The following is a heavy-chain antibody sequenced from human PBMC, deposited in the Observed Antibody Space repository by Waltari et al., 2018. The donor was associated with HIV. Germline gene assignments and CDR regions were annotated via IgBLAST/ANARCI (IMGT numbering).Heavy chain of an antibody. J-gene: IGHJ4*02. CDR1: GYTFTSYN. CDR2: MNPNTGDT. V-gene: IGHV1-8*01. Sequence: QVQLVQSGAEVKKPGASVKVSCKASGYTFTSYNIYWVRQAPGQGLEWMGWMNPNTGDTAYAKKFQGRVTMTRNTSMSTAYMELGSLRSEDTAVYYCARVRRPSGSYYLSYWGQGTLVTVSS. D-gene: IGHD1-26*01. CDR3: ARVRRPSGSYYLSY.